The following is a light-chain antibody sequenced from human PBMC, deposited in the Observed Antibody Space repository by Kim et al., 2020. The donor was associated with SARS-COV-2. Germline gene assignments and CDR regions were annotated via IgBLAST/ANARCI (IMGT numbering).Light chain of an antibody. CDR1: NLGTKT. Sequence: SYELTQPPSVSVAPGEAAKITCGGENLGTKTVHWYQQKPGQAPILVIYYNTDRPSGIPERFSGSNSGNTATLTIIRIEPGDEADYYCQVWDSRSDHWVFGGGTQLTVL. CDR3: QVWDSRSDHWV. J-gene: IGLJ3*02. CDR2: YNT. V-gene: IGLV3-21*04.